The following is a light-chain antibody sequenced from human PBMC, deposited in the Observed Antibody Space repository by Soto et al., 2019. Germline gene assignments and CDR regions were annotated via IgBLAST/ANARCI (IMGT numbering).Light chain of an antibody. CDR3: QQSYSTPRT. CDR1: QPISEY. V-gene: IGKV1-39*01. CDR2: TTS. Sequence: DIQMTQSPSSLSASVGDRVTITCRTSQPISEYLNWYQQKPGKAPSLLIYTTSNLQTGVPSRFSGSGSGTHFTLTINSLQPEDFATYYCQQSYSTPRTFGQGTKVDIK. J-gene: IGKJ1*01.